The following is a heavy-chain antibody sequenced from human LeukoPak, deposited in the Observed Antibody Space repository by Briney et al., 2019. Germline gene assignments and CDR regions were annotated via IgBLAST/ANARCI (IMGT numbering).Heavy chain of an antibody. Sequence: SETLSLTCTLAGGSISSSSYDWGWIREPPGKGLEWIGSVYYSGRTYYIPSLKTRVTISVDTSKKQFSLKLSSVTAADTAVYYCASLRPYYYDSSGYYSDAFDIWGQGTMVTVSS. CDR3: ASLRPYYYDSSGYYSDAFDI. V-gene: IGHV4-39*01. D-gene: IGHD3-22*01. J-gene: IGHJ3*02. CDR1: GGSISSSSYD. CDR2: VYYSGRT.